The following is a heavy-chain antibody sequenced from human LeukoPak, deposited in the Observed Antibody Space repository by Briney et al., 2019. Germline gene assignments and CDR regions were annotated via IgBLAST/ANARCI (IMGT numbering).Heavy chain of an antibody. CDR2: ITGSSSFI. J-gene: IGHJ4*02. D-gene: IGHD6-6*01. CDR3: AKAPIQYSSLAFFDY. V-gene: IGHV3-21*01. Sequence: GGSLRLSCAASGFTFSSYEMNWVRQAPGKGLEWVSSITGSSSFIYYADSVKGRFTISRDNSKNTLYLQMNSLRAEDTAVYYCAKAPIQYSSLAFFDYWGQGTLVTVSS. CDR1: GFTFSSYE.